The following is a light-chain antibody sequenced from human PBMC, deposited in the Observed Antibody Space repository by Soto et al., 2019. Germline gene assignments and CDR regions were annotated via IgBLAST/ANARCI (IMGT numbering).Light chain of an antibody. CDR1: SSDVGGYNY. CDR3: SSYAGSNIVV. Sequence: QCVLTQPPSASGSPGQSVTISCTGTSSDVGGYNYVSWYQQHPGKAPKLMIYEVSKRPSGVPDRFSGSKSGNTASLTVSGLQVEDEADYYCSSYAGSNIVVFGGGTKLTV. J-gene: IGLJ2*01. V-gene: IGLV2-8*01. CDR2: EVS.